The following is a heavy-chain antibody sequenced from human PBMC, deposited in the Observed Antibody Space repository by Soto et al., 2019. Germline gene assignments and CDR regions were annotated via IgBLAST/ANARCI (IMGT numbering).Heavy chain of an antibody. J-gene: IGHJ6*02. V-gene: IGHV4-59*01. CDR1: GGSISSYY. CDR3: ARVRYYYGMDV. CDR2: IYYSGST. Sequence: SETLSLTCTVSGGSISSYYWSWIRQPPGKGLEWIGYIYYSGSTNYNPSLKSRVTISVDTPKNQFSLKLSSVTAADTAVYYCARVRYYYGMDVWGQGTTVTVSS.